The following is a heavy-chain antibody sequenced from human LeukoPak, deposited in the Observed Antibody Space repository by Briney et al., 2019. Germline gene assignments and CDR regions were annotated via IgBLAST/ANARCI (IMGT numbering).Heavy chain of an antibody. V-gene: IGHV1-2*02. CDR1: GCTFTGYY. J-gene: IGHJ4*02. Sequence: GASVKVSCKASGCTFTGYYMHWVRQAPGQGLEWMGWINPNSGGTNYAQKFQGRVTMTRDTSISTAYMELSRLRSDDTAVYYCASASMVRGVRYFDYWGQGTLVTVSS. CDR2: INPNSGGT. CDR3: ASASMVRGVRYFDY. D-gene: IGHD3-10*01.